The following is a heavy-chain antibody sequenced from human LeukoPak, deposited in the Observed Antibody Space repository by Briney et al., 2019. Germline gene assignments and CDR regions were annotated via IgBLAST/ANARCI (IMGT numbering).Heavy chain of an antibody. CDR1: GFTFSSYA. CDR3: AKVTSYDFWSTSNFDY. CDR2: ISGSGGST. J-gene: IGHJ4*02. D-gene: IGHD3-3*01. V-gene: IGHV3-23*01. Sequence: GGSLRLSCAASGFTFSSYAMSWVRQAPGKGLEWVSTISGSGGSTYYADSVKGRFTISRDNSKNTLYLQMNNLRAEDTAVYYCAKVTSYDFWSTSNFDYWGQGTLVTVSS.